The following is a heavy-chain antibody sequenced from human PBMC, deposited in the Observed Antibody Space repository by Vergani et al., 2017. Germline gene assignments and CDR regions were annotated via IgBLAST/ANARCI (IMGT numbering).Heavy chain of an antibody. Sequence: QVQLVQSGAEVKKPGASVKVSCKASGYTFTSYDINWVRQATGQGLEWMGWMNPNSGGTNYAQKFQGRVTMTRDTSISTAYMELSRLRSDDTAVYYCARDLWFGETQNWFDPWGQGTLVTVSS. CDR2: MNPNSGGT. V-gene: IGHV1-2*02. D-gene: IGHD3-10*01. J-gene: IGHJ5*02. CDR1: GYTFTSYD. CDR3: ARDLWFGETQNWFDP.